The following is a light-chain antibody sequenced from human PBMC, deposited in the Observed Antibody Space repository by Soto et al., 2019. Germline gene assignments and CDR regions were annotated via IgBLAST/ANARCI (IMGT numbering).Light chain of an antibody. J-gene: IGKJ5*01. CDR3: QQSYSTLSIT. CDR1: ESIARH. CDR2: AAS. Sequence: DIQMTQSPSSLSASVGDRVTITCRASESIARHLNWYQQKPGKAPNLLIYAASSLQNEVPSRFRGGGSGTDFTLTINNLQPEDFATYYCQQSYSTLSITFGQGTRLEIK. V-gene: IGKV1-39*01.